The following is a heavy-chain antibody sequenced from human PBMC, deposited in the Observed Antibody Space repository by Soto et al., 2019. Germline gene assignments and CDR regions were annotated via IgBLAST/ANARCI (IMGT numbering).Heavy chain of an antibody. CDR1: GGSISSNNW. V-gene: IGHV4-4*02. CDR2: IYHSVST. Sequence: QVQLQESGPGLVKPSGTLSLTCAVSGGSISSNNWWSWVRQPPGKGLEWIGEIYHSVSTNYNPSLESRVTILVDKSKNKFSLNLSSVTAADTAVYYCARRTDYYASSGTFDYWGQGTLVTVSS. J-gene: IGHJ4*02. CDR3: ARRTDYYASSGTFDY. D-gene: IGHD3-22*01.